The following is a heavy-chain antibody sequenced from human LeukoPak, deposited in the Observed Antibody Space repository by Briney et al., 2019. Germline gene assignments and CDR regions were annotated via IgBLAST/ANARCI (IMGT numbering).Heavy chain of an antibody. CDR3: AARVGATPYDAFDI. V-gene: IGHV1-58*01. J-gene: IGHJ3*02. Sequence: ASVKVSCKASGFTFTSSAVQWVRQARGQRLEWIGWIVVGSGNTNYAQKFQERVTIARDMSTSLVYMELSSLRSEDTAVYYCAARVGATPYDAFDIWGQGTMVTVSS. CDR2: IVVGSGNT. D-gene: IGHD1-26*01. CDR1: GFTFTSSA.